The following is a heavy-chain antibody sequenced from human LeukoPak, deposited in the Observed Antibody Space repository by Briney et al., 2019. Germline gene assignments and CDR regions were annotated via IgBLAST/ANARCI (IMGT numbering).Heavy chain of an antibody. V-gene: IGHV1-69*13. CDR1: GGTFSSYA. Sequence: SVKVSCKASGGTFSSYAISWVRQAPGQGLEWMGGIIPIFGTANYAQKFQGRVTITADESTSTAYMELSSLRSEDTAVYYCARGRSGSYLDAFDIWGQGTMVTVSS. J-gene: IGHJ3*02. D-gene: IGHD1-26*01. CDR2: IIPIFGTA. CDR3: ARGRSGSYLDAFDI.